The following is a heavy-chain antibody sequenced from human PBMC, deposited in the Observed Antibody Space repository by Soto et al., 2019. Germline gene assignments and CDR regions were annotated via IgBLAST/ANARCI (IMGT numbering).Heavy chain of an antibody. J-gene: IGHJ4*02. CDR2: SSTRGRST. V-gene: IGHV3-23*01. Sequence: EVQLLESGGGLVQPGGSLRLSCVVSGIDFSNYAMTWVRQAPGKGLEWVAISSTRGRSTYHADSVRGRFPISRDNSKNTLYLHMTNLRAEDTAVYYCAKDGNWLDVFLDLWGQGTPVTVSS. CDR1: GIDFSNYA. CDR3: AKDGNWLDVFLDL. D-gene: IGHD6-19*01.